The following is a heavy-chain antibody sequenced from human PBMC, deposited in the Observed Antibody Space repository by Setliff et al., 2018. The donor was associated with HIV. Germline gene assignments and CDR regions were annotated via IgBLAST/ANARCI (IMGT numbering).Heavy chain of an antibody. CDR2: ISGLTGEV. D-gene: IGHD2-21*02. CDR3: ARGGLGFLDWCLPDS. V-gene: IGHV1-18*04. J-gene: IGHJ4*02. Sequence: GASVKVSCKASGYDFSSYSMMWVRQTPGQGLEWLGWISGLTGEVRLAKELQSRVTLTTSAYTAYVELKRLRSEDRGVYYCARGGLGFLDWCLPDSWGQGTLVTVS. CDR1: GYDFSSYS.